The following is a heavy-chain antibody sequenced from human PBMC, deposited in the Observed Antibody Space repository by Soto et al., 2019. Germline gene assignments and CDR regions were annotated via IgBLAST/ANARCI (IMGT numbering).Heavy chain of an antibody. Sequence: SETLSLTCTVSGDSVSSGLYYWGWVRQPPGKGLEWIGYIYYSGSTNYNPSLENRVTMSLATSKNQFSLRLRSVTAADTAGDYFLRQYSVDCCGGLCYHAFYFCAQRTMVTVSS. D-gene: IGHD2-15*01. J-gene: IGHJ3*01. CDR1: GDSVSSGLYY. CDR3: LRQYSVDCCGGLCYHAFYF. CDR2: IYYSGST. V-gene: IGHV4-61*01.